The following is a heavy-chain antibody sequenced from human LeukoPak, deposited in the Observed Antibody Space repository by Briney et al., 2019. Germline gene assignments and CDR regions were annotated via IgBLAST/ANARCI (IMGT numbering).Heavy chain of an antibody. J-gene: IGHJ4*02. D-gene: IGHD2-8*01. CDR3: ARGGDIVLMVYAIPEYFDY. Sequence: GGSLRLSCAASGFTFSNAWMNWVRQAPGKGLEWVSSISSSSSYIYYADSVKGRFTISRDNAKNSLYLQMNSLRAEDTAVYYCARGGDIVLMVYAIPEYFDYWGQGTLVTVSS. V-gene: IGHV3-21*01. CDR1: GFTFSNAW. CDR2: ISSSSSYI.